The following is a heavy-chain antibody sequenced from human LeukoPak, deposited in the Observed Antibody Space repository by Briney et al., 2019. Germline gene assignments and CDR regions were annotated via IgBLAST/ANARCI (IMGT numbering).Heavy chain of an antibody. CDR2: ISSSSSYI. Sequence: PGGSLRLSCAASGFTFSSYSMNWVRQAPGKGLEWVSSISSSSSYIYYADSVKGRFTISRDNAKNSLYLQMYSLRAEDTAVYYCARGNSSGYYYVYWGQGTLVTVSS. J-gene: IGHJ4*02. CDR1: GFTFSSYS. D-gene: IGHD3-22*01. V-gene: IGHV3-21*01. CDR3: ARGNSSGYYYVY.